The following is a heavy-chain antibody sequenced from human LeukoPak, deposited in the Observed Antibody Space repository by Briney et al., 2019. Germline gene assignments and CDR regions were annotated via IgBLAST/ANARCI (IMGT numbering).Heavy chain of an antibody. J-gene: IGHJ4*02. CDR3: ARTPMYSSSWKRGAGPDY. V-gene: IGHV4-61*02. CDR1: GVSISSGTNY. CDR2: IYSSGST. D-gene: IGHD6-13*01. Sequence: SETLSLTCTVSGVSISSGTNYWSWIRQPAGKGLEWIGRIYSSGSTNYNPSLKSRVTMSLDTSKNQFSLQLNSVTPEDTAVYYCARTPMYSSSWKRGAGPDYWGQGTLVTVSS.